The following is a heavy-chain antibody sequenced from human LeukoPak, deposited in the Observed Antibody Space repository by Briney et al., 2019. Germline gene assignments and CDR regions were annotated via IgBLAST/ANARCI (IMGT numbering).Heavy chain of an antibody. CDR1: GFTFSSYG. J-gene: IGHJ4*02. D-gene: IGHD3-3*01. V-gene: IGHV3-30*02. CDR2: IRYDGSNK. Sequence: GGSLRLSCAASGFTFSSYGMHWVRQAPGEGLEWVAFIRYDGSNKYYADSVKGRFTISRDNSKNTLYLQMNSLRAEDTAVYYCAKEPYDFWSGFDYWGQGTLVTVSS. CDR3: AKEPYDFWSGFDY.